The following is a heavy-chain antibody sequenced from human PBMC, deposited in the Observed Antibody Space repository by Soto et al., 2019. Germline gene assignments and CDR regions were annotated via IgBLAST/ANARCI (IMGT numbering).Heavy chain of an antibody. Sequence: ASVKVSCKASGYTFTSYDINWVRQATGQGLGWMGWMNPNSGNTGYAKKFQGRVTMTRNTSISTAYMELSSLRSEDTAVYYCAREKHRITIFGVVIFDWFDPWGQGTLVTVSS. CDR2: MNPNSGNT. J-gene: IGHJ5*02. CDR1: GYTFTSYD. V-gene: IGHV1-8*01. CDR3: AREKHRITIFGVVIFDWFDP. D-gene: IGHD3-3*01.